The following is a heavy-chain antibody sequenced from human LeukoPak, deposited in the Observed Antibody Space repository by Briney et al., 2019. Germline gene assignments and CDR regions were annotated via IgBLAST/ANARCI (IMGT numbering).Heavy chain of an antibody. J-gene: IGHJ3*01. CDR2: INQDGIEK. Sequence: TGGSLRLSCAASGFTFTTYWMSWVRQAPGKGLEWVANINQDGIEKYYVASVRGRLTISRDNAKNSIYVQMNSLRAEDAAVYYCARDSDGYYGFDLWGQGTMVTVSS. V-gene: IGHV3-7*05. CDR1: GFTFTTYW. CDR3: ARDSDGYYGFDL. D-gene: IGHD5-24*01.